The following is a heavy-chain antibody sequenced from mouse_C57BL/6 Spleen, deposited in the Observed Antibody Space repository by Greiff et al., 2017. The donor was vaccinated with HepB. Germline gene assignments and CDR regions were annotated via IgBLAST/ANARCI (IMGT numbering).Heavy chain of an antibody. CDR1: GYSITSGYY. Sequence: DVKLQESGPGLVKPSQSLSLTCSVTGYSITSGYYWNWIRQFPGNKLEWMGYISYDGSNNYNPSLKNRISITRDTSKNQFFLKLNSVTTEDTATYYCARDGYPAWFAYWGQGTLVTVSA. V-gene: IGHV3-6*01. CDR3: ARDGYPAWFAY. CDR2: ISYDGSN. D-gene: IGHD1-2*01. J-gene: IGHJ3*01.